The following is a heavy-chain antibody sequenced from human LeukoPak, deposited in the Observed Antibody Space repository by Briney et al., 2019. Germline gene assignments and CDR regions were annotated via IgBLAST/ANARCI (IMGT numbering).Heavy chain of an antibody. V-gene: IGHV4-59*01. CDR3: ARCPAGPPYYYFDL. J-gene: IGHJ2*01. CDR2: IYYTGST. CDR1: GGSINNYY. Sequence: SETLSLTCTVSGGSINNYYWSWIRQPPGEGLEWIGYIYYTGSTNYNPSLKSRVTISIDTSKNQFSLKLTSVTAADTAVYFCARCPAGPPYYYFDLWGRGTLVTVSS. D-gene: IGHD2-2*01.